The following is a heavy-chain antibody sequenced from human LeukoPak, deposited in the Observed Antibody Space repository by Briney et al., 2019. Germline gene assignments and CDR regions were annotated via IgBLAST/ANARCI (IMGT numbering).Heavy chain of an antibody. Sequence: PGGSLRLSCAASGFTFRSYAIYWVRQAPGKGLEWVSGISGSGGDTYFADSVKGRFTVPRDHSKNTVFLQMDSLRAEDTAVYHCAKTTAGYSSGRYPGWPVDYWGQGTLVTVSS. J-gene: IGHJ4*02. D-gene: IGHD6-19*01. CDR2: ISGSGGDT. V-gene: IGHV3-23*01. CDR1: GFTFRSYA. CDR3: AKTTAGYSSGRYPGWPVDY.